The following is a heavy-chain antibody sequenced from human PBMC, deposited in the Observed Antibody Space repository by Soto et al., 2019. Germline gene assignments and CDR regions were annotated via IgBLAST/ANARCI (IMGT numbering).Heavy chain of an antibody. CDR3: ARGGMRWLLSFYFDY. V-gene: IGHV1-69*12. D-gene: IGHD5-12*01. Sequence: QVQLVQSGAVVKKPGSSVKVSCKASRGTFSSYAISWVRQAPGQGLEWMGGIIPIFGTTNFAQKFQGRVTITVDDSTSTASMEVSSLRSEDTAVYYCARGGMRWLLSFYFDYWGQGTLVTVSS. J-gene: IGHJ4*02. CDR1: RGTFSSYA. CDR2: IIPIFGTT.